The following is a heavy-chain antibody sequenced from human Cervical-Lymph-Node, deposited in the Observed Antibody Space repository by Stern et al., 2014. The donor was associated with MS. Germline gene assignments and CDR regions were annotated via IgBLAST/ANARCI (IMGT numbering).Heavy chain of an antibody. J-gene: IGHJ5*02. CDR3: AKADDYAAGIDA. Sequence: EVQLVESGGGMVQPGRSLGLSCEASGFKFDDFAMHWVRQAPGKGLEWVSGLGWNSEGRGYADSVQGRFTISRDNAKSSLYLQMNSLRAEDTALYYCAKADDYAAGIDAWGQGTLVVVSS. D-gene: IGHD3-16*01. V-gene: IGHV3-9*01. CDR2: LGWNSEGR. CDR1: GFKFDDFA.